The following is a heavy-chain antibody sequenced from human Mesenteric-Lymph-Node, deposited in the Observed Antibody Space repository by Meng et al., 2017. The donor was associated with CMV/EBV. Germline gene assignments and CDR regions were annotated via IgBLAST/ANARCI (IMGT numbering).Heavy chain of an antibody. CDR1: GFTFDDYG. D-gene: IGHD2-2*01. CDR3: ARVPRFGEKSGYCSSTRCYFAY. J-gene: IGHJ4*02. V-gene: IGHV3-20*04. CDR2: INWNGGST. Sequence: GESGKIACAASGFTFDDYGMSWVRQAPGKGLEWVSGINWNGGSTGYADSVKGRFTISRDNAKNSLYLQMNSLRAEDTALYYCARVPRFGEKSGYCSSTRCYFAYWGQVTLVTVSS.